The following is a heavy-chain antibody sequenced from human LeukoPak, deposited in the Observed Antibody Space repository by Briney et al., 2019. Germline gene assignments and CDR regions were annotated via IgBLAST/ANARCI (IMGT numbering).Heavy chain of an antibody. J-gene: IGHJ1*01. Sequence: TLSLTCAVYGGSFSGYYWSWIRQPPGKGLEWIGYIYYSGSTHYNPSLQSRVSISVDTSQNQFSLKLSSVTAADTAVYYCARGGTSANFQHWGQGTLLTVSS. V-gene: IGHV4-34*09. CDR3: ARGGTSANFQH. CDR2: IYYSGST. CDR1: GGSFSGYY.